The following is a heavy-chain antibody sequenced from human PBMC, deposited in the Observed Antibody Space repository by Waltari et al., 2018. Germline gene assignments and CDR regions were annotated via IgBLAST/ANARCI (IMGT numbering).Heavy chain of an antibody. V-gene: IGHV1-8*01. J-gene: IGHJ5*02. CDR3: ARGPRRLSGNPNWFDP. D-gene: IGHD1-26*01. CDR1: GYTFTSYD. CDR2: MNPNSGNT. Sequence: QVQLVQSGAEVKKPGASVKVSCKASGYTFTSYDINWVRQATGQGLEWMGWMNPNSGNTGYTQKFQGRVTMSRNTPISTAYMELSSLRSEDPAVYYCARGPRRLSGNPNWFDPWGQGTLVTVSS.